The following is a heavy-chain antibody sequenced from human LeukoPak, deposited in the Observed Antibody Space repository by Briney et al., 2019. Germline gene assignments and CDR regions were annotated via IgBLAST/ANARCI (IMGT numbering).Heavy chain of an antibody. CDR2: ISYDGSNK. V-gene: IGHV3-30*03. CDR3: ARGRSTSKRTSYDSSSSYYFDY. D-gene: IGHD6-6*01. Sequence: GRSLRLSCAASGFTFSSYGMHWVRQAPGKGLEWVAVISYDGSNKYYADSVKGRFTISRDNAKNSLYLQMNSLRAEDTAVYYCARGRSTSKRTSYDSSSSYYFDYWGQGTLVTVSS. CDR1: GFTFSSYG. J-gene: IGHJ4*02.